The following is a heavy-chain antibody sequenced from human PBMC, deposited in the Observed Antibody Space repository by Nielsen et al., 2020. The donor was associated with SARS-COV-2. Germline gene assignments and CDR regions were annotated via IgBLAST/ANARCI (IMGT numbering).Heavy chain of an antibody. Sequence: SETLSLTCTVSGGSISRSSYYWGRSRQPPGKGLDGIGSNYYRGSTYYNPALKSQVPIAVDTPKNHSSLKLSSVTAADTAVYYCARHSRPADFDYWGQGTLVTVSS. CDR1: GGSISRSSYY. V-gene: IGHV4-39*01. D-gene: IGHD6-19*01. CDR3: ARHSRPADFDY. J-gene: IGHJ4*02. CDR2: NYYRGST.